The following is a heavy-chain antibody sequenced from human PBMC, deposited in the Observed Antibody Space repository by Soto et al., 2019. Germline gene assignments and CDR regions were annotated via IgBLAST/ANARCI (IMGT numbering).Heavy chain of an antibody. CDR2: IGSAGDP. Sequence: PGGSLRLSCATSGFTFSSNDMHWVRQATGRGLGWVSGIGSAGDPYYAGSVKGRFTISRENAKNSLYLQMNSLRAGDTAVYYCARWNWQQLAFDYWGQGT. D-gene: IGHD6-13*01. J-gene: IGHJ4*02. CDR1: GFTFSSND. V-gene: IGHV3-13*05. CDR3: ARWNWQQLAFDY.